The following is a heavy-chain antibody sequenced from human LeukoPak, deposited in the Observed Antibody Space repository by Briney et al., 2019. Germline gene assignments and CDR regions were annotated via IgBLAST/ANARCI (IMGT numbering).Heavy chain of an antibody. CDR2: INHSGST. Sequence: SETLSLTCAVYGGSFSGYYWSWIRQPPGKGLEWIGEINHSGSTNYNPSLKSRVTISVDTSKNQFSLKLSSVTAADTAVYYCARHPTYYDFWSGYSIWGQGTMVTVSS. CDR3: ARHPTYYDFWSGYSI. J-gene: IGHJ3*02. CDR1: GGSFSGYY. V-gene: IGHV4-34*01. D-gene: IGHD3-3*01.